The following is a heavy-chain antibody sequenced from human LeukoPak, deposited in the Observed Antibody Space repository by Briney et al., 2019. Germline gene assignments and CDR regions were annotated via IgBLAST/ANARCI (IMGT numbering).Heavy chain of an antibody. D-gene: IGHD2-8*01. CDR2: IYDSGST. CDR1: GGSIRSSYYY. Sequence: SETLSLTCTVSGGSIRSSYYYWGWIRQPPGKGLEWIGSIYDSGSTNYNPSLKSRATISVDKSKSQFSLKLNSASAADTAVYYCVRNGRHYFDFWGQGTLVTVSS. J-gene: IGHJ4*02. V-gene: IGHV4-39*07. CDR3: VRNGRHYFDF.